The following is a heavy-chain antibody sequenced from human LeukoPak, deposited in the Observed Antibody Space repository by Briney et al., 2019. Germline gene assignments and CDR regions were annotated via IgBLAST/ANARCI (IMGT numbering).Heavy chain of an antibody. D-gene: IGHD3-22*01. CDR1: GGSISSGGYY. Sequence: SQTLSLTCTVSGGSISSGGYYWSWIRQHPGKGLEWIGYIYYSGSTYYNPSLKSRVTISVDTSKNQFSLKLSSVTAADTAVYYCARITSSVGYYYDSSGYYYGFDYWGQGTLVTVSS. CDR3: ARITSSVGYYYDSSGYYYGFDY. J-gene: IGHJ4*02. V-gene: IGHV4-31*03. CDR2: IYYSGST.